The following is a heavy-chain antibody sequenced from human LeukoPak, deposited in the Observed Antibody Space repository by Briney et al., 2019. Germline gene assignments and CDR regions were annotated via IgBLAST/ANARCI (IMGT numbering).Heavy chain of an antibody. V-gene: IGHV1-18*01. J-gene: IGHJ4*02. CDR2: ISTYNDNT. Sequence: ASVKVSCKAPGYTFTIYAISWVRQAPRQGLEWMGWISTYNDNTNYAQKFQGRVTMTTDTSTSRAYMELRSLRSDDTAVYYCARDVGEGYCSGGSCSDYWGQGTLVTVSS. CDR1: GYTFTIYA. D-gene: IGHD2-15*01. CDR3: ARDVGEGYCSGGSCSDY.